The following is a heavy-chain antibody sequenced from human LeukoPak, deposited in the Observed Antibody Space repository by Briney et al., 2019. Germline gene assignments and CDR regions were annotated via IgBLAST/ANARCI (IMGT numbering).Heavy chain of an antibody. CDR1: GYTFTGYY. Sequence: ASVTVSCKASGYTFTGYYLHWVRQAPGQGVEWMGWIHPNSGDTNYAQKFQGRVTMTRDTSISTAYMELSSLRSDDTAVYYCARLAAVPGWGQGTLVTVSS. V-gene: IGHV1-2*02. CDR3: ARLAAVPG. CDR2: IHPNSGDT. D-gene: IGHD6-19*01. J-gene: IGHJ1*01.